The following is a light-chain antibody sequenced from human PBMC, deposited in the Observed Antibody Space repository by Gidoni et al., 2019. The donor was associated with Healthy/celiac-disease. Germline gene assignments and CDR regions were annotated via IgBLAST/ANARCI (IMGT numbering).Light chain of an antibody. CDR3: CSYAGSSTFVV. CDR1: SSDVGSYNL. J-gene: IGLJ2*01. V-gene: IGLV2-23*01. Sequence: QSALTQPASVPGSPGQSITISCTGTSSDVGSYNLVSCYQQHPGKAPKLMIYEGSKRPSGVSNRFSGSKSGNTASLTISGLQAEDEADYYCCSYAGSSTFVVFGGGTKLTVL. CDR2: EGS.